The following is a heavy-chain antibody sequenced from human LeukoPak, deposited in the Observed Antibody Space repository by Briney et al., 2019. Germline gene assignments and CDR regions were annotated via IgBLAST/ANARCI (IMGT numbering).Heavy chain of an antibody. CDR2: IYHSGST. CDR3: ARIRGGSCFDY. Sequence: PSETLSLTCTVSGGSISSGGYYWSWIRQPPGKGLEWIGYIYHSGSTYYNPSLKGRVTISVDRSKNQFSLKLSSVTAADTAVYYCARIRGGSCFDYWGQGTLVTVSS. V-gene: IGHV4-30-2*01. J-gene: IGHJ4*02. CDR1: GGSISSGGYY. D-gene: IGHD2-15*01.